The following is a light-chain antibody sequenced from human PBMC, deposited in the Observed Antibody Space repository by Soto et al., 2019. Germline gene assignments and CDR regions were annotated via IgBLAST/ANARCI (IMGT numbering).Light chain of an antibody. V-gene: IGKV3-20*01. Sequence: EIVLTQSPGTLSLSQGERATLSRRASENVRNNYLAWYQQKPGQAPRLLISGASKRATGIPDRFSGSGSGTDFTLTINRLEPEDFAVYYCQQYSFMWTFGQGTKVDIK. CDR2: GAS. J-gene: IGKJ1*01. CDR1: ENVRNNY. CDR3: QQYSFMWT.